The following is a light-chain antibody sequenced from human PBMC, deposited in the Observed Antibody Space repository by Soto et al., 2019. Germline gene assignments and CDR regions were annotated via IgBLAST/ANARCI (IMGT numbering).Light chain of an antibody. V-gene: IGKV3-20*01. CDR2: SAS. CDR3: QQYGSSPIT. CDR1: RSVSGSY. Sequence: ESVLTQSPGTLSLSPGERVTLSCRASRSVSGSYLAWYQQKPGQAPRVLIYSASLRATGIPDRFSGSGSGTDFSLTISRLEPEDFAVYYCQQYGSSPITFGQGTRLEIK. J-gene: IGKJ5*01.